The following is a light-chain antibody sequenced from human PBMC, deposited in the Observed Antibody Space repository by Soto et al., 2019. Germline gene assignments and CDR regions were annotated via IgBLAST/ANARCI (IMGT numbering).Light chain of an antibody. CDR2: AAF. J-gene: IGKJ5*01. Sequence: ENVLTQSPGTLVLSPGDRATLYCRASQSVGSNAVVWFQQKPGQAPRLLIYAAFTRATGIPDRFSGSGSGTDFTLTINRLEPEDFAVYYCHQHGPVPYTFGQGTRLEI. V-gene: IGKV3-20*01. CDR3: HQHGPVPYT. CDR1: QSVGSNA.